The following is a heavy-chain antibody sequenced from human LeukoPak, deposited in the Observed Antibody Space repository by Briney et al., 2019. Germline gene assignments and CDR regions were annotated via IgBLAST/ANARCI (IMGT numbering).Heavy chain of an antibody. V-gene: IGHV4-39*01. J-gene: IGHJ3*02. D-gene: IGHD1-26*01. Sequence: PSETLSLTCTVSGGSISSSSYYWGWIRQPPGKGLEWIGSIYYSGSTYYNPSLKSRVTISVDTSKNQFSLKLSSVTAADTAVYYCARRLYRWELLAAAFDIWGQGTMVTVSS. CDR3: ARRLYRWELLAAAFDI. CDR2: IYYSGST. CDR1: GGSISSSSYY.